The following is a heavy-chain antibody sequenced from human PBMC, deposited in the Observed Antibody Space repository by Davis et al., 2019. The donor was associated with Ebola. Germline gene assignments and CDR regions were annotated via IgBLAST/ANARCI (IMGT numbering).Heavy chain of an antibody. J-gene: IGHJ6*02. Sequence: SETLSLTCTVSGGSISSYYWSWIRQPPGKGLEWIGYIYYSGSTNYNPSLKSRVTISVDTSKNQFSLKLSSVTAADTAVYYCARGRLSALEWLLPYYYYYYGMDVWGQGTTVTVSS. CDR1: GGSISSYY. D-gene: IGHD3-3*01. CDR3: ARGRLSALEWLLPYYYYYYGMDV. CDR2: IYYSGST. V-gene: IGHV4-59*01.